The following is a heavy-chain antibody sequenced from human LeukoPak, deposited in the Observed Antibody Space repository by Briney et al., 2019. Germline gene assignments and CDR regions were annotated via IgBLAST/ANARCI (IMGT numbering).Heavy chain of an antibody. D-gene: IGHD2-21*01. CDR1: GGSISRGGYY. CDR2: VYYSGST. V-gene: IGHV4-31*03. Sequence: SETLSLTCTVSGGSISRGGYYWSWIRQHPGKGLEWIGYVYYSGSTYYNPSLKSRVTISVDTSKNQFSLRLSSVTAADTAVYYCARCIDIGGGYFQYGYWGQGTLVTVSS. J-gene: IGHJ4*02. CDR3: ARCIDIGGGYFQYGY.